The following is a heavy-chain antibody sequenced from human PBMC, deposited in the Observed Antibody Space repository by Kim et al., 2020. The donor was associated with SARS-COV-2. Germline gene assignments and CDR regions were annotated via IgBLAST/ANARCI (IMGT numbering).Heavy chain of an antibody. V-gene: IGHV1-18*01. Sequence: ASVKVSCTTSCDTSTTSGFGWVRQAPGQGLEWMGWINTKKGDTNYVQKFQDRVTMTTDSSTTAAYMELRSLTYEDTAVYYCVRGTWGDVNDYWGQGTLVTVSS. CDR3: VRGTWGDVNDY. D-gene: IGHD3-16*01. CDR1: CDTSTTSG. CDR2: INTKKGDT. J-gene: IGHJ4*02.